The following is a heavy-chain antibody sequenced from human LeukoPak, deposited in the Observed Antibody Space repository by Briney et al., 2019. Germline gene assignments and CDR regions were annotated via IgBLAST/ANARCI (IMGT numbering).Heavy chain of an antibody. Sequence: LSETLSLTCTVSGGSISSYYWSWIRQPPGKGLEWIGYIYYSGSTNYNPSLKSRVTVSVDTSKNQFSLKLSSVTAADTAVYYCARVSLAWFDPWGQGTLVTVSS. CDR3: ARVSLAWFDP. CDR1: GGSISSYY. V-gene: IGHV4-59*01. CDR2: IYYSGST. J-gene: IGHJ5*02.